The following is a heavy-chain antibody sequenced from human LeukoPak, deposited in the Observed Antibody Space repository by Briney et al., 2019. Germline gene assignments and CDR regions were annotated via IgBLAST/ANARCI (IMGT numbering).Heavy chain of an antibody. V-gene: IGHV1-2*02. CDR2: INPNSGGA. J-gene: IGHJ4*02. D-gene: IGHD3-10*01. CDR1: GYTLTYYY. Sequence: ASVKVSCKASGYTLTYYYLHWVRQAPGQGLEWMGWINPNSGGAYFAQKFQGRVTMTRDTSINTAYMDLSRLRSDDTAVYYCARSDSGTFYNDYWGQGTLVIVSS. CDR3: ARSDSGTFYNDY.